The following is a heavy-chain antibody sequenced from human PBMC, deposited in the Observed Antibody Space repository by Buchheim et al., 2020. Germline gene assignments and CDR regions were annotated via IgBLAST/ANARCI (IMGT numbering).Heavy chain of an antibody. Sequence: QVQLVESGGGVVQPGRSLRLSCAASGFNFSSYGMHRVRQAPGKGLEWVAVISYDGSNKYYADSVKGRFTISRDNSKNTLYLQMNSLRAEDTAVYYCAKDLLLGYCSSTSCYHGYYGMDVWGQGTT. CDR3: AKDLLLGYCSSTSCYHGYYGMDV. CDR2: ISYDGSNK. D-gene: IGHD2-2*01. V-gene: IGHV3-30*18. J-gene: IGHJ6*02. CDR1: GFNFSSYG.